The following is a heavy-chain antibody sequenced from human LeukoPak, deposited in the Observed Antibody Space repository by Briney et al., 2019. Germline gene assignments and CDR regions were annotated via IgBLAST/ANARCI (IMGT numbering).Heavy chain of an antibody. V-gene: IGHV4-4*09. J-gene: IGHJ6*03. CDR3: ASLGGNFPYYYYMDV. Sequence: SETLSLTCTVSGGSISNFYWSWIRQPPGKGLEWIGYISTSGTTNYNSSLKSRVTISVDTSKNQFSLKLSSVTAADTAVYYCASLGGNFPYYYYMDVWGKGTTVTVSS. D-gene: IGHD3-16*01. CDR2: ISTSGTT. CDR1: GGSISNFY.